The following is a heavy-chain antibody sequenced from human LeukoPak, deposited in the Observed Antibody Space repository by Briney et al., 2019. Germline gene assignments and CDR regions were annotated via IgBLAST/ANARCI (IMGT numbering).Heavy chain of an antibody. Sequence: PSETLSLTCTVSGASISSGNYYWGWIRQPPGKGLEWIGSIYYTGTTYYNPSLKSRVTISVDTSKNQFSLRLSSVTAADTAVYYCPRQRLVSSGAWFDPWGQGTLVTVSS. V-gene: IGHV4-39*01. CDR3: PRQRLVSSGAWFDP. CDR1: GASISSGNYY. D-gene: IGHD6-6*01. CDR2: IYYTGTT. J-gene: IGHJ5*02.